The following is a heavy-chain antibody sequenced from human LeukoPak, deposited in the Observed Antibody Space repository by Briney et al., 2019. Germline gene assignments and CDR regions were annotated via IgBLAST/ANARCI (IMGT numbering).Heavy chain of an antibody. CDR3: ARGRVLAAAGTRYFDY. V-gene: IGHV3-21*01. CDR2: ISSSSSYI. J-gene: IGHJ4*02. CDR1: GFTFSSYS. Sequence: PGGSLRLSCAASGFTFSSYSMNWVRQAPGKGLEWVSSISSSSSYIYYADSVKGRFTISRDNAKNSLYLQMNSLRAEDTAVYYCARGRVLAAAGTRYFDYWGQGTLVTVSS. D-gene: IGHD6-13*01.